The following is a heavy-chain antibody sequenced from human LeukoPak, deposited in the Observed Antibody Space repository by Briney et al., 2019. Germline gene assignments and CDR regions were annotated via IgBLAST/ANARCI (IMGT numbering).Heavy chain of an antibody. CDR3: GRQRGDSVRINWFDP. CDR2: IYPEDSDS. D-gene: IGHD3-16*01. Sequence: PGESLKISCQTSGFTFRTSWIAWVRQMPGAGLEWVGAIYPEDSDSRYSPSYQGRVVISADKSIKTAYLQWSSLKASDTAIYYCGRQRGDSVRINWFDPWGPGTLVTVSS. V-gene: IGHV5-51*01. CDR1: GFTFRTSW. J-gene: IGHJ5*02.